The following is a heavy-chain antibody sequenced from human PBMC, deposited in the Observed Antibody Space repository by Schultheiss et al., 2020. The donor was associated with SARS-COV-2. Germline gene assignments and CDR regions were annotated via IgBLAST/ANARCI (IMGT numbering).Heavy chain of an antibody. D-gene: IGHD6-6*01. CDR2: INSDGSST. J-gene: IGHJ6*02. CDR1: GFTLSSYW. Sequence: GESLKISCAASGFTLSSYWMHWVRQAPGKGLVWVSRINSDGSSTSYADSVKGRFTISRDNAKNTLYLQMNSLRAEDTAVYYCARVEYSSSRYYYYYGMDVWGQGTTVTVSS. V-gene: IGHV3-74*01. CDR3: ARVEYSSSRYYYYYGMDV.